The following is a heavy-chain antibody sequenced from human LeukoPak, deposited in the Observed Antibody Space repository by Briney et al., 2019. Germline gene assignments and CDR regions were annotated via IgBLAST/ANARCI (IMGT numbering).Heavy chain of an antibody. D-gene: IGHD4-17*01. CDR3: ARNKINTVTTGWYFDL. V-gene: IGHV3-21*01. J-gene: IGHJ2*01. CDR2: VSIGGGFI. Sequence: GGSLRLSCAASGFAFSSYGMNWVRQAPGKGLEWVSFVSIGGGFIYYADSVKGRFTISRDDAKNSLYLEMNSLTAEDTAEYYCARNKINTVTTGWYFDLWGRGTLVSVSS. CDR1: GFAFSSYG.